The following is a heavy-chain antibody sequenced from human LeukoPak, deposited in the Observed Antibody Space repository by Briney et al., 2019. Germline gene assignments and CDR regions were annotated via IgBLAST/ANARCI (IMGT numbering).Heavy chain of an antibody. J-gene: IGHJ6*04. CDR1: GFIFSGSA. D-gene: IGHD4-17*01. Sequence: GGSLRLSCAASGFIFSGSAMHWVRQASGKGLEWVGRIRSKANSYATAYAASVKGRFTISRDDSKNTAYLQMNSLKIEDTAVYYCTKYVDYFGDVWGKGTTVTVSS. V-gene: IGHV3-73*01. CDR3: TKYVDYFGDV. CDR2: IRSKANSYAT.